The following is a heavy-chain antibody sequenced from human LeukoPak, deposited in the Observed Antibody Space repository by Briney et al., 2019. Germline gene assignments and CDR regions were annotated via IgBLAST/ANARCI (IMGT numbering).Heavy chain of an antibody. D-gene: IGHD6-19*01. CDR2: IYHSGST. Sequence: SQTPSLTCAVSGDSISSGGYSWSWIRQPPGKGLEWIGYIYHSGSTYYNPSLKSRVTISVDRSKSQFSLKLTSVTAADTAVYFCASHPSGIAVTFDYWSQGTLVTVSS. CDR1: GDSISSGGYS. J-gene: IGHJ4*02. CDR3: ASHPSGIAVTFDY. V-gene: IGHV4-30-2*01.